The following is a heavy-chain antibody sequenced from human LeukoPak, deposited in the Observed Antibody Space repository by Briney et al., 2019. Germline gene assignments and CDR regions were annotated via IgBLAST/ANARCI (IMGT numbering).Heavy chain of an antibody. CDR2: ISWDGGAT. CDR3: AKGHGSGGSCYVLDS. Sequence: TGGSLRLSCAASGFTFDDYAMHWVRQAPGKGLEWVSLISWDGGATYYADSVKGRFTISRDNSKSSLYLQLNSLRSEDTALYYCAKGHGSGGSCYVLDSWGQGTLVTVSS. J-gene: IGHJ4*02. CDR1: GFTFDDYA. V-gene: IGHV3-43D*04. D-gene: IGHD2-15*01.